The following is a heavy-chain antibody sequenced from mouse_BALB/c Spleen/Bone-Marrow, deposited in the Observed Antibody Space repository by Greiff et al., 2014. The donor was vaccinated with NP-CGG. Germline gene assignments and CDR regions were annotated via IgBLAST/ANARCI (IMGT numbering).Heavy chain of an antibody. J-gene: IGHJ2*01. V-gene: IGHV1-80*01. CDR1: GYAFSSYW. CDR2: IYPGDGDT. D-gene: IGHD1-1*01. CDR3: ARDYYGSSYYFDY. Sequence: VQLQQSGAELVRPGSSVKISCKASGYAFSSYWMNWVKQRPGQGLEWIGQIYPGDGDTNYNGKFKGKATLTADKSSSTAYMQLSSLTSEDSAVYFCARDYYGSSYYFDYWGQGTTLIVSS.